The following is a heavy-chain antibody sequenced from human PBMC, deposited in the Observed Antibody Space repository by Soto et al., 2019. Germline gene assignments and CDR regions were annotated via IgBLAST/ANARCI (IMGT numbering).Heavy chain of an antibody. CDR3: AKVGGGRTLYGSGSYYPSAYYYYYMDV. CDR1: GFTFSSYA. Sequence: GGSLRLSCAASGFTFSSYAMSWVRQAPGKGLEWVSAISGSGGSTYYADSVKGRFTISRDNSKNTLYLQMNSLRAEDTAVYYCAKVGGGRTLYGSGSYYPSAYYYYYMDVWGKGTTVTVSS. J-gene: IGHJ6*03. V-gene: IGHV3-23*01. CDR2: ISGSGGST. D-gene: IGHD3-10*01.